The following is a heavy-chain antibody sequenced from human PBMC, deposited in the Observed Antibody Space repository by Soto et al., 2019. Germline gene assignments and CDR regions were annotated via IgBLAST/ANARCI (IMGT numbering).Heavy chain of an antibody. Sequence: PGGSLRLSCAASGFTFSSYDMHWVRQAPGKGLEWVAVIWYDGSNKSYADSVKGRFTISRDNSKNTLYLQMNSLRAEDTAVYYCAVIYCSSTSCPDDDFDYWGQGTLVTVSS. J-gene: IGHJ4*02. V-gene: IGHV3-33*01. D-gene: IGHD2-2*01. CDR1: GFTFSSYD. CDR3: AVIYCSSTSCPDDDFDY. CDR2: IWYDGSNK.